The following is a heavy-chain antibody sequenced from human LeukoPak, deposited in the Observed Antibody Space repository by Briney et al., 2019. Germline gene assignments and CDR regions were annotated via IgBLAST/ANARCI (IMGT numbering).Heavy chain of an antibody. CDR3: ANERRLQ. D-gene: IGHD5-24*01. J-gene: IGHJ4*02. CDR1: GFTFSSYG. Sequence: GGSLRLSCAASGFTFSSYGMHWVRQAPGKGLEWVAVISYDGSNKYYADSVKGRFTISRDNSKNTLYLQMNSLRAEDTAVYYCANERRLQWGQGTLVTVSS. V-gene: IGHV3-30*18. CDR2: ISYDGSNK.